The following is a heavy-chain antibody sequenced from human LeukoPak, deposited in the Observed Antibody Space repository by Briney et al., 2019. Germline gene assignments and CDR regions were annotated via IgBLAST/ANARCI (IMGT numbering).Heavy chain of an antibody. Sequence: PSETLSLTCTVSGGSMSSYYWSWIRQPPGKGLEWIGYIYYSGSTNYNPSLKSRVTMSVDTSKNQFSLKLSSVTAADTAVYYCAREKDYYGSGSYYTPIDYWGQGTLVTVSS. D-gene: IGHD3-10*01. CDR2: IYYSGST. CDR3: AREKDYYGSGSYYTPIDY. J-gene: IGHJ4*02. V-gene: IGHV4-59*12. CDR1: GGSMSSYY.